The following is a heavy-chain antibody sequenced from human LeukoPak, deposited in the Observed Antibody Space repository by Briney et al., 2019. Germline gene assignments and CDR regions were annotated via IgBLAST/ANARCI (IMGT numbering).Heavy chain of an antibody. CDR2: IYYSGST. V-gene: IGHV4-39*01. Sequence: PSETLSLTCTVSGGSISSSSYYWGWIRQPPWKGLEWIGSIYYSGSTYYNPSLKSRVTISVDTSKNQFSLKLSSVTAADTAVYYCARHRTIYYYDSSGYFDYWGQGTLVTVSP. D-gene: IGHD3-22*01. J-gene: IGHJ4*02. CDR3: ARHRTIYYYDSSGYFDY. CDR1: GGSISSSSYY.